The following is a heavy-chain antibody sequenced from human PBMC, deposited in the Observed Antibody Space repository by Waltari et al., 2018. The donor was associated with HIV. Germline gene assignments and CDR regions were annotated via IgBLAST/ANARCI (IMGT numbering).Heavy chain of an antibody. V-gene: IGHV5-10-1*01. CDR1: VYSFTSHW. D-gene: IGHD3-10*01. Sequence: EVQLVQSGAEVKKPGESLRISCKGSVYSFTSHWISWVRQMPGKGLEWMGRIDPSDSYTNYSPSFQGHVTISADKSISTAYLQWSSLKASDTAMYYCAKLRSGSYDWFDPWGQGTLVTVSS. J-gene: IGHJ5*02. CDR3: AKLRSGSYDWFDP. CDR2: IDPSDSYT.